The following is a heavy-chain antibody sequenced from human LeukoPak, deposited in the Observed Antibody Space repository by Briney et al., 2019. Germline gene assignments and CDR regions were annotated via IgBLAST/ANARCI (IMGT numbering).Heavy chain of an antibody. Sequence: GGSLRLSCAASGFTFSSNAMNWVRQAPGKGLEWVSVISGSGGSTYYADSVKGRFTIPRDNSKNTLYLQMNSLRADDTAVYYCAKGGGNCGGDCYYYMDVWGKGTTVTVSS. D-gene: IGHD2-21*01. CDR1: GFTFSSNA. J-gene: IGHJ6*03. CDR3: AKGGGNCGGDCYYYMDV. V-gene: IGHV3-23*01. CDR2: ISGSGGST.